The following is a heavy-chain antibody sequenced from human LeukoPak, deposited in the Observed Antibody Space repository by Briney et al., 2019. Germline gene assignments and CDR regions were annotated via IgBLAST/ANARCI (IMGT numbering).Heavy chain of an antibody. J-gene: IGHJ6*03. Sequence: PSETLSLTCSVSGDSISSSSWTWIRQSPGKGLESLGYISNDGKTKYKSSFEGRVTMSVDPSKSQFSLTLSFVTAADTAVYYCARRIFSGKFRHLLYSYMDVWGKGTTVIVS. CDR1: GDSISSSS. D-gene: IGHD2/OR15-2a*01. CDR2: ISNDGKT. CDR3: ARRIFSGKFRHLLYSYMDV. V-gene: IGHV4-59*08.